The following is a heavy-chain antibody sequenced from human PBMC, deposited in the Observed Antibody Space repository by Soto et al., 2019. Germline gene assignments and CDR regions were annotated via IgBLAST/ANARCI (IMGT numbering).Heavy chain of an antibody. V-gene: IGHV1-3*01. J-gene: IGHJ4*02. CDR1: GYTITSYA. CDR2: INAGNGNT. Sequence: ASVKVSCKASGYTITSYAMHWVRQAPGQRLEWMGWINAGNGNTKYSQKFQGRVTITRDTSASTAYMELSSLRSEDTAVYYCAREGGARWLYCFDYWGQGTLVTVSS. D-gene: IGHD5-12*01. CDR3: AREGGARWLYCFDY.